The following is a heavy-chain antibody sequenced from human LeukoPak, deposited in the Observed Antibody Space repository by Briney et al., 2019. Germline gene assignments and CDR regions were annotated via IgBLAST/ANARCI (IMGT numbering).Heavy chain of an antibody. CDR2: IYYGGST. D-gene: IGHD3-10*02. CDR3: ARDVPPTSHFDY. J-gene: IGHJ4*02. Sequence: SETLSLTCTVSGGSISSYYWSWIRQPPGKGLEWIGYIYYGGSTNYNPSLKSRVTISVDTSKNQFSLKLSSVTAADTAVYYCARDVPPTSHFDYWGQGTLVTVSS. CDR1: GGSISSYY. V-gene: IGHV4-59*01.